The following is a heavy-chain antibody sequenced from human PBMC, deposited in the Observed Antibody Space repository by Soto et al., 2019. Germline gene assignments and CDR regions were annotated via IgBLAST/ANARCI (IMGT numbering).Heavy chain of an antibody. CDR3: ARERTVAGNDY. J-gene: IGHJ4*02. D-gene: IGHD6-19*01. CDR2: MNPNSGNT. Sequence: SVKGSCKASGYTYTSYDINWVRQATGQGLEWMGWMNPNSGNTGYAQKFQGRVTMTRNTSISTAYMELSSLRSEDTAVYYCARERTVAGNDYWGQGTLVTVSS. V-gene: IGHV1-8*01. CDR1: GYTYTSYD.